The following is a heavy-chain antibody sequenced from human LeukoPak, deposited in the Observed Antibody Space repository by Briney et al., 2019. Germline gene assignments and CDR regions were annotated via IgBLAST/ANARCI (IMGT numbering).Heavy chain of an antibody. D-gene: IGHD6-19*01. Sequence: GASVKVSCKASGYTFTSYGISWVRQAPGQGLEWMGWISAYNGNTNYAQKFQGRVTITADKSTSTAYMELSSLRSEDTAVYYCARDEAVAAKGFDYWGQGTLVTVSS. CDR1: GYTFTSYG. J-gene: IGHJ4*02. CDR2: ISAYNGNT. V-gene: IGHV1-18*01. CDR3: ARDEAVAAKGFDY.